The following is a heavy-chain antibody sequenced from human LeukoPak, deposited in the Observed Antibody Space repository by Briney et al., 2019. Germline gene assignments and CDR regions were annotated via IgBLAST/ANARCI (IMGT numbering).Heavy chain of an antibody. CDR1: GFTVSSSY. Sequence: GGSLRLSCAASGFTVSSSYMTWVRQAPGKGLEWVSVIYSGGTTYYADSVKGRFTISRDNSKNTLYLQINSLRDEDTAVYYCARGVAAAGTTLDYWGQGTLVTVSS. CDR2: IYSGGTT. CDR3: ARGVAAAGTTLDY. J-gene: IGHJ4*02. D-gene: IGHD6-13*01. V-gene: IGHV3-66*01.